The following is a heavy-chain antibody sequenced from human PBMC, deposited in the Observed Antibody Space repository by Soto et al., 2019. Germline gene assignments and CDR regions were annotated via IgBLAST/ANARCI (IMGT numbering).Heavy chain of an antibody. Sequence: QVQLVQSGAEVKKPGSSVKVSCKASGGTFSSYAISWVRQAPGQGLEWMGGIIPIFGTANYAQKFQGRVTITADESTSKAYMELSSLRSEDKAVYYCARVDTAMVTLDYWGQGTLVTVSS. CDR3: ARVDTAMVTLDY. J-gene: IGHJ4*02. CDR1: GGTFSSYA. V-gene: IGHV1-69*12. D-gene: IGHD5-18*01. CDR2: IIPIFGTA.